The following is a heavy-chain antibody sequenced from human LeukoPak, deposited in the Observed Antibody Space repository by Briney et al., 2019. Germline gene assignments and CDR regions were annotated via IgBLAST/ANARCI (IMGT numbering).Heavy chain of an antibody. V-gene: IGHV3-23*01. Sequence: GGSLRLSCAASAFPFSSYAMSWVRQAPGKGLEWVSGLSSSFETTHYADSVKGRFTISRDNSKSTLFLQMNSLRPEDTAVYYCATAGPGPMARNRGGDYWGQGTLVTVSS. J-gene: IGHJ4*02. CDR2: LSSSFETT. CDR3: ATAGPGPMARNRGGDY. D-gene: IGHD1-14*01. CDR1: AFPFSSYA.